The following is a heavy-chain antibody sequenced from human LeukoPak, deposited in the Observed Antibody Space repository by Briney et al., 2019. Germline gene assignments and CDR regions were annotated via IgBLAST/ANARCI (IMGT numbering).Heavy chain of an antibody. V-gene: IGHV4-39*01. CDR2: IYYSGST. CDR1: GGSISSYY. CDR3: ARRRALAAAGVDY. D-gene: IGHD6-13*01. J-gene: IGHJ4*02. Sequence: PSETLSLTCTVSGGSISSYYWGWIRQPPGKGLEWIGSIYYSGSTYYNPSLKSRVTISVDTSKNQFSLKLSSVTAADTAVYYCARRRALAAAGVDYWGQGTLVTVSS.